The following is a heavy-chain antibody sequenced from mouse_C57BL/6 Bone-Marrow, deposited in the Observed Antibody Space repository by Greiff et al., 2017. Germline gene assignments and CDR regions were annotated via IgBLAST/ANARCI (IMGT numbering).Heavy chain of an antibody. CDR2: ISNGGGST. Sequence: EVKLQESGGGLVQPGGSLKLSCAASGFTFSDYYMYWVRQTPEKRLEWVAYISNGGGSTYYPDTVKGRFTISRDNAKNTLYLQMSRLKSEDTAMYYCARPTDSSGLFYAMDYWGQGTSVTVSS. CDR1: GFTFSDYY. D-gene: IGHD3-2*02. J-gene: IGHJ4*01. CDR3: ARPTDSSGLFYAMDY. V-gene: IGHV5-12*01.